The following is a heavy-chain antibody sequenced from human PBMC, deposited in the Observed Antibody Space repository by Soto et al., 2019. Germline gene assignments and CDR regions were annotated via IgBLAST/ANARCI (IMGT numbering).Heavy chain of an antibody. CDR1: GYTFTRYT. Sequence: ASVKVSCKASGYTFTRYTMNWVRQAPGQRLEWMGWINPDNGNTKSSQRFQDRVIITRDTSASTAYMDLSSLRSEDTAVYYCARGIATGQLDPWGQGTLVTVSS. CDR3: ARGIATGQLDP. V-gene: IGHV1-3*01. CDR2: INPDNGNT. J-gene: IGHJ5*02. D-gene: IGHD2-15*01.